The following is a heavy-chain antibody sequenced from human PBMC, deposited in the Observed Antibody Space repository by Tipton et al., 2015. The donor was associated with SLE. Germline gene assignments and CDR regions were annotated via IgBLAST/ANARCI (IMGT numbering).Heavy chain of an antibody. D-gene: IGHD6-6*01. CDR1: GFNFGNYW. CDR3: AKARYSSSGYFDY. V-gene: IGHV3-9*01. CDR2: ISWNSGSI. J-gene: IGHJ4*02. Sequence: RSLRLSCAASGFNFGNYWMHWVRQAPGKGLEWVSGISWNSGSIGYADSVKGRFTISRDNAKNSLYLQMNSLRAEDTALYYCAKARYSSSGYFDYWGQGTLVTVSS.